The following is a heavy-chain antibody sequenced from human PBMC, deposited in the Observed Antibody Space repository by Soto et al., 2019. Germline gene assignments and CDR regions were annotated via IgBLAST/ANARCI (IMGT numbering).Heavy chain of an antibody. CDR2: IIPIFGTA. J-gene: IGHJ6*02. V-gene: IGHV1-69*13. Sequence: AAVKVSCKASGGAFSSYAISWVRQAPGQGLEWMGGIIPIFGTANYAQKFQGRVTITGDESTSTAWMELSSLRAEETAVYFCAGRLGSSLHHYGMAFPPQGSTVPVSS. D-gene: IGHD6-6*01. CDR1: GGAFSSYA. CDR3: AGRLGSSLHHYGMAF.